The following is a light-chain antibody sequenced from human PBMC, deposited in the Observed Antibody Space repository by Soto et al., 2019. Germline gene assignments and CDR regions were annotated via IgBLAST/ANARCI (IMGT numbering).Light chain of an antibody. V-gene: IGLV4-69*01. CDR3: HTWSTDIRV. CDR2: LNSDGSH. J-gene: IGLJ3*02. CDR1: SGHNSDA. Sequence: QLVLTQPPSASASLGASVKLTCTLSSGHNSDAIAWHQQQPEKGPRYLMKLNSDGSHSKGDGIPDRFSGSSSGAERYLTISTLQSEDEADSYGHTWSTDIRVFGGGTKRTVL.